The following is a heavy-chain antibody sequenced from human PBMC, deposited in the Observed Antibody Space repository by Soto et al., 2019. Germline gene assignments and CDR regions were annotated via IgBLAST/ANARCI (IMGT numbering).Heavy chain of an antibody. D-gene: IGHD2-21*02. J-gene: IGHJ4*02. CDR2: INPNGGYT. Sequence: QVQLVQSGAEVKKPGASVKVSCKTSGYDFFKYNMHWVRQAPGQGLEWMGVINPNGGYTRHAQKCQDRVIITRDTSSKIVYMELSGLTSADTAMYYCTRADSDVVILPDVRPLFDLWGQGALVTASS. CDR3: TRADSDVVILPDVRPLFDL. CDR1: GYDFFKYN. V-gene: IGHV1-46*01.